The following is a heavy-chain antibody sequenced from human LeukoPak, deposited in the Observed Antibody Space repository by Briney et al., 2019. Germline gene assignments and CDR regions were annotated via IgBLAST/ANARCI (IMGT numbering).Heavy chain of an antibody. D-gene: IGHD1-1*01. V-gene: IGHV3-30*18. CDR2: ISYDGSNK. J-gene: IGHJ6*02. CDR1: GFTFSGYG. CDR3: AKELERRNYYYYGMDV. Sequence: QPGRSLRLSCAASGFTFSGYGMHWVRQAPGKGLEWVALISYDGSNKYYADSVKGRFTISRDNSKNTLYLQMNSLRAEDTAVYYCAKELERRNYYYYGMDVWGQGTTVTVSS.